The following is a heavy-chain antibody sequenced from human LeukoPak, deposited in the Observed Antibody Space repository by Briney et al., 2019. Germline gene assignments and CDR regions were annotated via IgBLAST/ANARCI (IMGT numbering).Heavy chain of an antibody. CDR1: GGSISSYY. V-gene: IGHV4-59*01. CDR2: IYYSGST. D-gene: IGHD6-19*01. Sequence: PSETLSLTCTVSGGSISSYYWSWIRQPPGKGLEWIGYIYYSGSTNYNPSLKSRVTISVDTSKNQFSLKLSSVTAADTAVYYCARGNRGSSGWYTGYYYFDYWGQGTLVTVSS. J-gene: IGHJ4*02. CDR3: ARGNRGSSGWYTGYYYFDY.